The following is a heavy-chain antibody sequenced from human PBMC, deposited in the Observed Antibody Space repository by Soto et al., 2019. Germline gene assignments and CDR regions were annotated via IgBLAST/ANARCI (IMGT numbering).Heavy chain of an antibody. CDR1: GFTFTSNS. CDR3: ARGRVGTAYFDY. J-gene: IGHJ4*02. Sequence: GGSRKLSCAASGFTFTSNSMNWVRQAPGKGLEWISYITSSSTTIYYADSVKGRFTISRDNAKNSVYLQLNSLRDEDTALYYCARGRVGTAYFDYWGQGALVTVSS. V-gene: IGHV3-48*02. CDR2: ITSSSTTI. D-gene: IGHD2-21*02.